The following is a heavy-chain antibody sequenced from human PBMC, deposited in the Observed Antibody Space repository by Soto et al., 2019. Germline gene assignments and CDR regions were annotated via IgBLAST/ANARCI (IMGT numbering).Heavy chain of an antibody. CDR2: IIPIFGTA. CDR3: AYRTVTTRMDV. D-gene: IGHD4-17*01. CDR1: GGTFSSYA. J-gene: IGHJ6*02. V-gene: IGHV1-69*12. Sequence: QVQLVQSGAEVKKPGSSVKVSCKASGGTFSSYAISWVRQAPGQGLEWMGGIIPIFGTANYAQKFQGRVTITADESPSTAYWDLSSLRPEDTAVYYWAYRTVTTRMDVWGQGTTVAVSS.